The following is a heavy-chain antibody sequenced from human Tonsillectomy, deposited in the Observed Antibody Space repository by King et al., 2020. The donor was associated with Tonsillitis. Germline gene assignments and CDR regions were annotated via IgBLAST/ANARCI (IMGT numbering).Heavy chain of an antibody. CDR3: ARSSRWLQPGPWVY. V-gene: IGHV4-34*01. D-gene: IGHD5-24*01. Sequence: VQLQQWGAGLLKPSETLSLTCAVYGGSFSGYYWSWIRQPPGKGLEWIGEINHSGSTNYNPSLKGRVTIPIDPSKNQFSLKLSSVTAADTAVYYCARSSRWLQPGPWVYWGQGTLVTVSS. J-gene: IGHJ4*02. CDR1: GGSFSGYY. CDR2: INHSGST.